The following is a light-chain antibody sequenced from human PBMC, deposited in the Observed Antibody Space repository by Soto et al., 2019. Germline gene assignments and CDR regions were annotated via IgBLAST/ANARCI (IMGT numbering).Light chain of an antibody. CDR3: MQTLQTPRT. Sequence: DIVMTPSPLSLPVTPGEPASISCRSSQSLLHSNGYNYLDWYLQKPGQSPQLLIYLGSNRASGVPDRFSGSGSGTDFTLKINRVEAEDVGVYYCMQTLQTPRTFGQGTKVEIK. CDR2: LGS. V-gene: IGKV2-28*01. CDR1: QSLLHSNGYNY. J-gene: IGKJ1*01.